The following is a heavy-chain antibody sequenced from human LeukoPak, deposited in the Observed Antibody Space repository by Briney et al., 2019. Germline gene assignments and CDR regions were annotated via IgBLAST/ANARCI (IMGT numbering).Heavy chain of an antibody. CDR3: ARDLVVSPKHYYYGMDV. J-gene: IGHJ6*02. D-gene: IGHD2-15*01. Sequence: SVKVPCKASGYTFTSYGISWVRQAPGQGLEWMGRIIPILGIANYAQKFQGRVTITADKSTSTAYMELSSLRSEDTAVYYCARDLVVSPKHYYYGMDVWGQGTTVTVSS. CDR2: IIPILGIA. V-gene: IGHV1-69*04. CDR1: GYTFTSYG.